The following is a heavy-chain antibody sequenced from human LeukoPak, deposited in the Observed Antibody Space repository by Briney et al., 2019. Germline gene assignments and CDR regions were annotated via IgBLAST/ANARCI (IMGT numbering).Heavy chain of an antibody. V-gene: IGHV4-34*01. D-gene: IGHD3-10*01. J-gene: IGHJ4*02. CDR3: ARVFFTGSGSYYTRYYFDY. CDR2: INHSGST. Sequence: SETLSLTCAVYGGSFSGYYWSWIRQPPGKGLEWIGEINHSGSTNYNSSLKSRVTILVDTSKNQFSLKLSSVTAADTAVYYCARVFFTGSGSYYTRYYFDYWGQGTLVTVSS. CDR1: GGSFSGYY.